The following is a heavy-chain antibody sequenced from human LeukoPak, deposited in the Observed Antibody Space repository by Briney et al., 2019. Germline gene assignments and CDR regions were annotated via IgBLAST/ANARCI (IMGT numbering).Heavy chain of an antibody. D-gene: IGHD5-18*01. J-gene: IGHJ5*02. V-gene: IGHV4-4*07. CDR3: AGGPRMVNNWFDP. CDR1: GGSISNHY. CDR2: IYSSENT. Sequence: SETLSLTCTVSGGSISNHYWSWIRQPAGKGLEWIGRIYSSENTNYNPSLKSRVTMSVDTSRNQFSLKLSSVTAADTAVYYCAGGPRMVNNWFDPWGQGTLVTVSS.